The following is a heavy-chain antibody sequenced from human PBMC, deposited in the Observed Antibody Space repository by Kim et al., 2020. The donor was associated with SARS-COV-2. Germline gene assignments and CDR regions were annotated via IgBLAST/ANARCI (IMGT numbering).Heavy chain of an antibody. CDR1: GGSFSGYY. D-gene: IGHD6-19*01. Sequence: SETLSLTCAVYGGSFSGYYWSWIRQPPGKGLEWIGEINHSGSTNYNPSLKSRVTISVDTSKNQFSLKLSSLTAADTAVYYCARSRIAVAGTNPSFRYWGQGTLVTVSS. CDR3: ARSRIAVAGTNPSFRY. J-gene: IGHJ4*02. CDR2: INHSGST. V-gene: IGHV4-34*01.